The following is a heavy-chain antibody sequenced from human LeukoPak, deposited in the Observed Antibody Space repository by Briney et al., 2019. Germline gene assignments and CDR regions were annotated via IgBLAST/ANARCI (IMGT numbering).Heavy chain of an antibody. J-gene: IGHJ4*02. Sequence: SETLSLTCTVSGGSISSSSYYCAWLRQPPGKGLEWIGNSYYSENTHYKPALKSRVTISVDTSNNQFSLKLSSVTAADTAVYYCALVMVVTSYIDYWGQGTLVTVSS. CDR3: ALVMVVTSYIDY. CDR2: SYYSENT. V-gene: IGHV4-39*01. CDR1: GGSISSSSYY. D-gene: IGHD4-23*01.